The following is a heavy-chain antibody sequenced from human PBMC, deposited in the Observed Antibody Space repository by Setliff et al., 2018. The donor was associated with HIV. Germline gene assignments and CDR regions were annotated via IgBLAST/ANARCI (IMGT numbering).Heavy chain of an antibody. CDR1: GASISSHY. V-gene: IGHV4-59*11. CDR2: VDFRGNS. J-gene: IGHJ3*01. Sequence: SETLSLTCTLSGASISSHYWSWIRQAPGKGLEWVGSVDFRGNSSANPSLKSRLMISVDTSKNRPSLKLTSVTAADTAVYFCARAGYNLWSGYDAFDVWGQGTLVTVSS. D-gene: IGHD3-3*01. CDR3: ARAGYNLWSGYDAFDV.